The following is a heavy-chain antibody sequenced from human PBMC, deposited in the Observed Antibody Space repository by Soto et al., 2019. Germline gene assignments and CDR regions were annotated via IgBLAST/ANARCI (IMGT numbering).Heavy chain of an antibody. V-gene: IGHV1-8*01. CDR2: MNPNSGNT. Sequence: GASVKVSCKASGYTFTSYDINWVRQATGQGLEWMGWMNPNSGNTGYAQKFQGRVTMTRNTSISTAYMELSSLRSEDTAVYYCARALIVVVPAAQPSHQDYYYYYGMDVWGQGTTVTVSS. D-gene: IGHD2-2*01. CDR1: GYTFTSYD. CDR3: ARALIVVVPAAQPSHQDYYYYYGMDV. J-gene: IGHJ6*02.